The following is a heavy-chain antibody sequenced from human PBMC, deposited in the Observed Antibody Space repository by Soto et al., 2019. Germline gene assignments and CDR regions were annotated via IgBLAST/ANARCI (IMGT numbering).Heavy chain of an antibody. CDR1: GFPFNNYA. V-gene: IGHV3-23*01. CDR2: ISGSGGST. D-gene: IGHD6-6*01. Sequence: EVHLLESGGDLVQPGGSLRLSCAPSGFPFNNYAMTWVRQGPGKGLEWVSGISGSGGSTYYADSVKGRLTISRDSSKNTLYLHMNSLTPEDTAVYYCARLAWPRLARGSVSLDIWGQGPMVTVSS. J-gene: IGHJ3*02. CDR3: ARLAWPRLARGSVSLDI.